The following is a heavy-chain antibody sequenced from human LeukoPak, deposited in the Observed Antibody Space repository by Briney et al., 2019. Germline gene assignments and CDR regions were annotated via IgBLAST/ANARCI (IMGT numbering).Heavy chain of an antibody. CDR1: GGSISSGDYY. D-gene: IGHD3-22*01. CDR2: IYYSGST. J-gene: IGHJ4*02. Sequence: SQTLFLTCTVSGGSISSGDYYWSWIRQHPGKGLEWIGYIYYSGSTYYNPSLKSRVTMSVDTSKNQFSLNLSSVTAADTAVYYCAREVYDSGGYSGFGYWGQGTLVTVSS. V-gene: IGHV4-31*03. CDR3: AREVYDSGGYSGFGY.